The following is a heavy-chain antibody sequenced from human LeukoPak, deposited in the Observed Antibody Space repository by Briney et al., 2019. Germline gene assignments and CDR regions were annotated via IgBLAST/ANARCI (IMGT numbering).Heavy chain of an antibody. CDR3: AREEFPLYYYDSSGYYYPFDY. D-gene: IGHD3-22*01. J-gene: IGHJ4*02. CDR2: ISGSSSTI. V-gene: IGHV3-48*01. Sequence: GGSLRLSCAASGFTFSSYSMNWVRQAPGKGLEWVSYISGSSSTIYYADSVKGRFTISRDNAKNSLYLQMNSLRAEDTAVYYCAREEFPLYYYDSSGYYYPFDYWGQGTLVTVSS. CDR1: GFTFSSYS.